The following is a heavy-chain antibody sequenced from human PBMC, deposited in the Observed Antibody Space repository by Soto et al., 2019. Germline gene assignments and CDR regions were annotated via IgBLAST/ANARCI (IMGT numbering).Heavy chain of an antibody. Sequence: QVQLVQSGAEVKKPGSSVKVSCKASGGTFSSYAISWVRQAPGQGLEWMGGIIPIFGTANYAQKFQGRVTITADETTSKGYMELSRLRIEDKAVYFRARESVPYFDILNGYSPFDYWGQGTLVTVSS. CDR3: ARESVPYFDILNGYSPFDY. V-gene: IGHV1-69*01. CDR1: GGTFSSYA. CDR2: IIPIFGTA. D-gene: IGHD3-9*01. J-gene: IGHJ4*02.